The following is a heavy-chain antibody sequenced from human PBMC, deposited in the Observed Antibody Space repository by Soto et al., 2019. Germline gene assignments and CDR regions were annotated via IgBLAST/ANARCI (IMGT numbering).Heavy chain of an antibody. J-gene: IGHJ4*02. CDR1: GGSISSGGYS. CDR3: ARGMTTVTTFDY. D-gene: IGHD4-17*01. V-gene: IGHV4-30-2*01. Sequence: SETLSLTCAVSGGSISSGGYSCNWLRQPPGKGLEWIGYIYHSGSTYYNPSLKSRVTISVDRSKNQFSLKLSSVTAADTAVYYCARGMTTVTTFDYWGQGTLVTVSS. CDR2: IYHSGST.